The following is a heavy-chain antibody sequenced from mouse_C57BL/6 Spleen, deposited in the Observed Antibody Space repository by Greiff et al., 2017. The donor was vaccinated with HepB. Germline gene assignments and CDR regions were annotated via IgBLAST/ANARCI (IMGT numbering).Heavy chain of an antibody. V-gene: IGHV1-69*01. Sequence: QVQLKQPGAELVMPGASVKLSCKASGYTFTSYWMHWVKQRPGQGLEWIGEIDPSDSYTNYNQKFKGKSTLTVDKSSSTAYMQLSSLTSEDSAVYYCARWGGDAMDYWGQGTSVTVSS. CDR1: GYTFTSYW. CDR2: IDPSDSYT. J-gene: IGHJ4*01. CDR3: ARWGGDAMDY.